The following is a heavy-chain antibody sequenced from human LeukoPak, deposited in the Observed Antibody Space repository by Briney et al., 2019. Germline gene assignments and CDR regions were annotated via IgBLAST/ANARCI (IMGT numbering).Heavy chain of an antibody. Sequence: PGGSLRLSCAASGFTFDDYAMHWVRQAPGKGLEWVSGISWNSGSIGYADSVKGRFTISRDNAKNSLYLQMNSLRAEDTAVYYCARDFRPGWFDPWGQGTLVTVSS. CDR1: GFTFDDYA. V-gene: IGHV3-9*01. D-gene: IGHD6-6*01. CDR3: ARDFRPGWFDP. CDR2: ISWNSGSI. J-gene: IGHJ5*02.